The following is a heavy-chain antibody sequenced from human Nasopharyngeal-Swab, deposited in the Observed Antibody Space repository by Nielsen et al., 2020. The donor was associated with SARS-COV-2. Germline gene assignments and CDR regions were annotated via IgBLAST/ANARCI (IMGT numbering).Heavy chain of an antibody. Sequence: GESLKISCAASGFTFSSYDMHWVRQATGKGLEWVSAIGTAGDTYYPGSVKGRFIISRENAKNSLYLQMNSLRAGDTAVYYCARGYDSSGYLRPIDAFDIWGQGTMVTVSS. V-gene: IGHV3-13*04. J-gene: IGHJ3*02. D-gene: IGHD3-22*01. CDR2: IGTAGDT. CDR3: ARGYDSSGYLRPIDAFDI. CDR1: GFTFSSYD.